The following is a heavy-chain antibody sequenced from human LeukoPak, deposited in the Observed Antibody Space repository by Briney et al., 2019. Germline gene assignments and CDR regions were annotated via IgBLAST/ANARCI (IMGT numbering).Heavy chain of an antibody. CDR2: ISGSGGST. J-gene: IGHJ4*02. Sequence: GGSLRLSCAASGFTFSSYAMTWVREAPGKGLEWVSLISGSGGSTYYADSVKGRVTISRDNSKNTLYLQMNSLRVEDTAVYYCARDRHSTSWLVEYWGQGTLVTVSS. CDR3: ARDRHSTSWLVEY. CDR1: GFTFSSYA. V-gene: IGHV3-23*01. D-gene: IGHD6-13*01.